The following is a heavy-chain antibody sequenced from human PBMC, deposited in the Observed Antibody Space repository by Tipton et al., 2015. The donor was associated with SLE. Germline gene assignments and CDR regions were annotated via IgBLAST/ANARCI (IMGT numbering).Heavy chain of an antibody. D-gene: IGHD1-1*01. CDR1: VGSFSGYY. V-gene: IGHV4-34*01. CDR3: ARGQLMGRAAPCIDV. CDR2: IFLSGDT. J-gene: IGHJ6*03. Sequence: TLSLTCAVYVGSFSGYYWGWIRQTPGKGLEWIGNIFLSGDTDYNPSLKSRVTISVDTSKNQFYLELSSVTAADTAVYYCARGQLMGRAAPCIDVWGRGTTVIVSS.